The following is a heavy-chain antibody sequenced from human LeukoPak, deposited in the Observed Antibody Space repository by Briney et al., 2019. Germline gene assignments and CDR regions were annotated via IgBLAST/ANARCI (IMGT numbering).Heavy chain of an antibody. D-gene: IGHD2-2*01. V-gene: IGHV1-69*13. Sequence: SVKVSCKASGGTFSSYAISWVRQAPGQGLEWMGGIIPIFGTANYAQKFQGRVTITADESTSTAYMELSSLRSEDAAVYYCASNIVVVPAAMGGWFDPWGQGTLVTVSS. CDR1: GGTFSSYA. CDR3: ASNIVVVPAAMGGWFDP. CDR2: IIPIFGTA. J-gene: IGHJ5*02.